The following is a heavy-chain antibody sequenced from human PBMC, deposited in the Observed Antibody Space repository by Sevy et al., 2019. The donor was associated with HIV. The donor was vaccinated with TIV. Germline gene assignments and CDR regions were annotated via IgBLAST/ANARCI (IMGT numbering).Heavy chain of an antibody. CDR1: GFTFSSYG. J-gene: IGHJ1*01. CDR3: ASDPAGQQLFQH. CDR2: IWYDGSNK. D-gene: IGHD6-13*01. V-gene: IGHV3-33*08. Sequence: GGSLRLSCAASGFTFSSYGMHWVRQAPGKGLEWVAVIWYDGSNKYYADSVKGRFTISRDNSKNTLYLQMNSLRAEDTAVYYCASDPAGQQLFQHWGQGTLVTVSS.